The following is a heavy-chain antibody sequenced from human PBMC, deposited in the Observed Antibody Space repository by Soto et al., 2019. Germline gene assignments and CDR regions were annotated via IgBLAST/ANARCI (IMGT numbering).Heavy chain of an antibody. CDR3: ARGSYGDY. CDR1: GYTFTSYG. V-gene: IGHV1-18*01. CDR2: ISAHNGNT. Sequence: QVHLVQSGAEVKKPGASVKVSCKASGYTFTSYGITWVRQAPGQGLEWMGWISAHNGNTDYAQKLQGRVIVTRDTTTSTTYMELRSLRSDDAAVYYCARGSYGDYWGQGALVTVSS. J-gene: IGHJ4*02. D-gene: IGHD1-26*01.